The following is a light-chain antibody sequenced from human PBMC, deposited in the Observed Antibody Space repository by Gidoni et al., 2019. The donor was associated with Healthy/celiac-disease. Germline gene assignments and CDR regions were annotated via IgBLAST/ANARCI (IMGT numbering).Light chain of an antibody. Sequence: GARCDPITCRASQSISSYLNWYQQKPGKAPKLLIYAASSLQSGVPSRFSGSGSGTDFTLTISSLQPEDFATYYCQQSYSTPPWTFGQGTKVEIK. CDR1: QSISSY. V-gene: IGKV1-39*01. CDR3: QQSYSTPPWT. J-gene: IGKJ1*01. CDR2: AAS.